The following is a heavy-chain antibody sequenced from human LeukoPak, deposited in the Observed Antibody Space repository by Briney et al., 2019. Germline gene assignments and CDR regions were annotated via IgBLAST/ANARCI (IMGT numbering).Heavy chain of an antibody. D-gene: IGHD3-10*01. Sequence: PSETPSLTGNVSGGSISTTRYHWGWIRQPPGKGLGWIGCICYSGSNYYHPSFKSRVTISLDTSTNQFALKLSSVSAADTAVYYCARRPKTPGKTIFDYWGQGTLVTVSS. V-gene: IGHV4-39*01. J-gene: IGHJ4*02. CDR2: ICYSGSN. CDR1: GGSISTTRYH. CDR3: ARRPKTPGKTIFDY.